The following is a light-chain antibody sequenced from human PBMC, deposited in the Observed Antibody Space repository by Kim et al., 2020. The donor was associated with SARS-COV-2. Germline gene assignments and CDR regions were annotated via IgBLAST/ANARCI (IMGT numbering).Light chain of an antibody. J-gene: IGLJ3*02. V-gene: IGLV1-40*01. CDR2: QIN. CDR1: GSNIGAGDD. CDR3: QSYDSARSGWV. Sequence: QRVTISCSGSGSNIGAGDDVHWYQQLPGTAPKLFIYQINNRPSGVPDRFSGSASGTSASLAITGLQAEDEADYYCQSYDSARSGWVFGGGTQLTVL.